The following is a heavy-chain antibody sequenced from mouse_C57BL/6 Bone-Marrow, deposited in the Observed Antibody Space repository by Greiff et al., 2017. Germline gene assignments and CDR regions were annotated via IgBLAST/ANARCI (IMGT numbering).Heavy chain of an antibody. CDR3: TREEDDYDGAWFAY. CDR1: GFTFSSYA. Sequence: EVQLVESGEGLVKPGGSLKLSCAASGFTFSSYAMSWVRQTPEKRLEWVAYISSGGDYIYYADTVKGRFTISRDNARNTLYLQMSNLKSEDTARYYCTREEDDYDGAWFAYWGQGTLVTVSA. V-gene: IGHV5-9-1*02. J-gene: IGHJ3*01. D-gene: IGHD2-4*01. CDR2: ISSGGDYI.